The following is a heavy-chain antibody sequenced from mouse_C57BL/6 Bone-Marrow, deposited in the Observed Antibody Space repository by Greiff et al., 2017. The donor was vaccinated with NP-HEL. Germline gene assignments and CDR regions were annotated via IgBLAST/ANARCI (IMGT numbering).Heavy chain of an antibody. V-gene: IGHV3-6*01. CDR2: ISYDGSN. CDR3: AREWRYGYGAMDY. D-gene: IGHD2-2*01. Sequence: EVKLEESGPGLVKPSQSLSLTCSVTGYSITSGYYWNWIRQFPGNKLEWMGYISYDGSNNYNPSLKNRISITRDTSKNQFFLKLNSVTTEDTATYYCAREWRYGYGAMDYWGQGTSVTVSS. CDR1: GYSITSGYY. J-gene: IGHJ4*01.